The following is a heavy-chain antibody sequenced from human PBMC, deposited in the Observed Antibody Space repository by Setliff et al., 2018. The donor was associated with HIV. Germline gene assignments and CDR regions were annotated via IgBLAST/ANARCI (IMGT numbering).Heavy chain of an antibody. J-gene: IGHJ4*02. D-gene: IGHD3-10*01. CDR3: ARGRYYGSGSYGSSGGLDY. CDR2: ILFDGTYK. CDR1: GFTFSYYG. Sequence: GSLRLSCAASGFTFSYYGVHWVRQAPGKGLDWVASILFDGTYKYYADSMKGRFTISRDNAKNSLYLQMNSLRAGDTAVYYCARGRYYGSGSYGSSGGLDYWGQGTLVTVSS. V-gene: IGHV3-30*02.